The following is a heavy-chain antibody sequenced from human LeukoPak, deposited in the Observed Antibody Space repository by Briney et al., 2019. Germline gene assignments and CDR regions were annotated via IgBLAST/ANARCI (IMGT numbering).Heavy chain of an antibody. CDR2: IYSSGST. V-gene: IGHV4-59*01. CDR3: ARGSKDSTWPGGYFDL. Sequence: PSETLSLTCTVSGGSISSFYCSWVRQTPREGLGCIGYIYSSGSTNYNPSLKSRVTMSVDTSNNQFSLKLNSATAADTAVYYCARGSKDSTWPGGYFDLWGRGTLVTVSS. D-gene: IGHD6-13*01. CDR1: GGSISSFY. J-gene: IGHJ2*01.